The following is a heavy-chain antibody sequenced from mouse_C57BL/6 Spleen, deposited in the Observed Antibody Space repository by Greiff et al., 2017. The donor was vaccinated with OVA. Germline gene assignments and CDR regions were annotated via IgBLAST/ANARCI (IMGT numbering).Heavy chain of an antibody. CDR2: ISSGGSYT. CDR3: ASPYYSNYDAWFAY. Sequence: EVMLVESGGDLVKPGGSLKLSCAASGFTFSSYGMSWVRQTPDKRLEWVATISSGGSYTYYPDSVKGRFTISRDNAKNTLYLQMSSLKSEDTAMYYCASPYYSNYDAWFAYWGQGTLVTVSA. D-gene: IGHD2-5*01. CDR1: GFTFSSYG. J-gene: IGHJ3*01. V-gene: IGHV5-6*01.